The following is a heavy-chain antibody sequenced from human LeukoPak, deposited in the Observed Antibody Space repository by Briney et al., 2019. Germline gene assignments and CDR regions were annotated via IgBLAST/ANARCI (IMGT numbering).Heavy chain of an antibody. J-gene: IGHJ3*02. CDR2: IYYSGST. CDR1: GGSINSGGYY. Sequence: PSETLSLTCTVSGGSINSGGYYWSWIRQPPGKGLEWIGYIYYSGSTYYNPSLKSRVTISVDTSKNQFSLKLSSVTAADTAVYYCARSNYYGSGGHAFDIWGQGTMVTVSS. V-gene: IGHV4-31*03. CDR3: ARSNYYGSGGHAFDI. D-gene: IGHD3-10*01.